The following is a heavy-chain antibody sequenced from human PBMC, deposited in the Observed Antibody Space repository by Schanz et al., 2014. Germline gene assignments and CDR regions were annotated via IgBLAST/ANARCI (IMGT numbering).Heavy chain of an antibody. CDR1: GFTFSNYW. CDR2: ISGRDGST. CDR3: ARKVVATIGGYYDN. J-gene: IGHJ4*02. D-gene: IGHD5-12*01. Sequence: EVQLVESGGGLVQPGGSLRLSCAASGFTFSNYWMHWVRQAPGMGLEWVSAISGRDGSTYYADSVRGRFTISRDNSKNTLYLQMNSLRAEDTAVYYCARKVVATIGGYYDNWGQGTLVIVSA. V-gene: IGHV3-23*04.